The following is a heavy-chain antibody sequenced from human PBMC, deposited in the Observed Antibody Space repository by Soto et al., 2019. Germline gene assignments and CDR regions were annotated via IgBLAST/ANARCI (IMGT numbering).Heavy chain of an antibody. CDR3: ARPTISDTANMDV. D-gene: IGHD2-21*02. Sequence: QLQLQESGPGLVKPSETLSLTCTVSGGSISSSSYYWGWLRPPPGQGLEWIGSIYYSGSTYYNPSRKSRVTISVDTSKNHFSLKLSSVTAADTAVYYCARPTISDTANMDVWGKGTTVTVSS. J-gene: IGHJ6*03. V-gene: IGHV4-39*02. CDR1: GGSISSSSYY. CDR2: IYYSGST.